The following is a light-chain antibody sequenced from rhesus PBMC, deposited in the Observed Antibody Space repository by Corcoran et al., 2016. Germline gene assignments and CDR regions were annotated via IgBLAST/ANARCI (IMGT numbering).Light chain of an antibody. CDR1: QGIINN. J-gene: IGKJ2*01. V-gene: IGKV1-33*02. CDR3: QHGYDTPYS. CDR2: SAS. Sequence: DIHMTQSPSSLSASVGDTVTITCRASQGIINNLAWYQQKPGKVPKLLIYSASTLQRGVPSRFTGSGSGTDFTLTISSLQPEDFATYYCQHGYDTPYSFGRGTKVEIK.